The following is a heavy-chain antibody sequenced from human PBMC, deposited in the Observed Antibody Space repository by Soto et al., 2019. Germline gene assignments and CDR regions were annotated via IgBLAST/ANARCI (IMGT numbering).Heavy chain of an antibody. V-gene: IGHV4-39*01. D-gene: IGHD2-2*01. CDR1: GGSITGGSISSTTYY. CDR3: ARLGGYCSSTSCYGYYGMDV. Sequence: PSETLSLTCTVSGGSITGGSISSTTYYWGWMRQPPGKGLEWIASFFIGGNTYYNPSLKSRVTTSVDTSKNQFSLKLSSVIAANTAVYYFARLGGYCSSTSCYGYYGMDVWGQGTTVTV. J-gene: IGHJ6*02. CDR2: FFIGGNT.